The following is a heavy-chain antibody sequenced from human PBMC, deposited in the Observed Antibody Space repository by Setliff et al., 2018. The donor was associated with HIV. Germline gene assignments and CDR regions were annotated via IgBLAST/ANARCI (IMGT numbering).Heavy chain of an antibody. V-gene: IGHV4-31*03. CDR3: ARDRSHPPYYMDV. CDR2: IYYSGST. J-gene: IGHJ6*03. CDR1: GVSIVSGGFY. Sequence: PSETLSLTCSVPGVSIVSGGFYYSWIRQHPGKGLEWIGHIYYSGSTNYNPSLKSRVTISVDTSKNQFSLKLTSVTAADTAVYYCARDRSHPPYYMDVWGKGTTVTVSS.